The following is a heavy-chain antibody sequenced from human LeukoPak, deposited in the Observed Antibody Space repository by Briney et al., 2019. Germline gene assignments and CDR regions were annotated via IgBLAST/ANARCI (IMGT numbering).Heavy chain of an antibody. CDR1: GFTFSSSS. CDR2: VSAGYIT. Sequence: GGSLRLSCAASGFTFSSSSMSWVRQAPGKGLEWVSSVSAGYITYYADSVKGRFTISRDNSKNTLYLQLKSLRAEDTAIYYCAKGAGSSAFYICGQGTMVTVSS. J-gene: IGHJ3*02. D-gene: IGHD6-13*01. CDR3: AKGAGSSAFYI. V-gene: IGHV3-23*01.